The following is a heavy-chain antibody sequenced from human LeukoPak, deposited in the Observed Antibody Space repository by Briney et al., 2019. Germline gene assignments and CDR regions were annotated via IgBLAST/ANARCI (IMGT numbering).Heavy chain of an antibody. J-gene: IGHJ4*02. CDR1: GFTFSSYN. D-gene: IGHD6-13*01. CDR2: ISSSSSYI. CDR3: VAYSSLEDYFDY. V-gene: IGHV3-21*01. Sequence: GGSLRLSCAASGFTFSSYNMNWVRQAPGKGLEWVSSISSSSSYIYYADSVKGRFTISRDNAKNSLSLQMNSLRAEDTAVYYCVAYSSLEDYFDYWGQGTLVTVSS.